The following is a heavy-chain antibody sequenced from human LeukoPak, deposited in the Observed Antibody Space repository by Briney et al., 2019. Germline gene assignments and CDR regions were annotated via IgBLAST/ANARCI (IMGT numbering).Heavy chain of an antibody. Sequence: SETLSLTCTVSGGSISSNGYYWGWIRRPPGKGLEWIGSIYYSGSTYYSPSLKSRVTISVDTSKNQFSLKLSSVTAADTAVYYCASQGGSSWYSDYWGQGTLVTVSS. J-gene: IGHJ4*02. CDR3: ASQGGSSWYSDY. V-gene: IGHV4-39*01. CDR2: IYYSGST. D-gene: IGHD6-13*01. CDR1: GGSISSNGYY.